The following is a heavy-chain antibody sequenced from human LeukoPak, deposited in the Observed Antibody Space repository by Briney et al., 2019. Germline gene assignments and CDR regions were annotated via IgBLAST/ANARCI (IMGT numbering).Heavy chain of an antibody. Sequence: QPGGSLRLSCAASGFSFSSYWMHWVRQAPGMGLVWVSRISKDGSSTIYADSVKGRITISRDNAKNTLYLQMNSLRVEDTALYYCASYNYDSSGYYNYWGQGTLVTVSS. J-gene: IGHJ4*02. D-gene: IGHD3-22*01. CDR2: ISKDGSST. CDR1: GFSFSSYW. CDR3: ASYNYDSSGYYNY. V-gene: IGHV3-74*01.